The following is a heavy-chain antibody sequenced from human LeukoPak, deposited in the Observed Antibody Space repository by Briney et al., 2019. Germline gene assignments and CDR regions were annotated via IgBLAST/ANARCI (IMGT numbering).Heavy chain of an antibody. V-gene: IGHV4-59*01. CDR1: GGSISSYY. CDR3: ARKTPMAEAYYFDY. D-gene: IGHD5-18*01. Sequence: SETLSLTCTVSGGSISSYYWSWIRQPPGKGLEWIGYIYNSVSTNYNPSLKSRVTISLDTSKNQFSLKLTSVTAADTAAYYCARKTPMAEAYYFDYWGQGTLVTVSS. CDR2: IYNSVST. J-gene: IGHJ4*02.